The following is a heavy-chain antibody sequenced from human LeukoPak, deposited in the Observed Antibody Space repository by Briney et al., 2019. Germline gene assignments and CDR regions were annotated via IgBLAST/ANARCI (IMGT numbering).Heavy chain of an antibody. Sequence: PSETLSLTCAVYGGSSSGYYWSWIRQPPGKGLEWIGEINHSGSTNYNPSLKSRVTISVDTSKNQFSLKLSSVTAADTAVYYCARDVIGYYYGMDVWGQGTTVTVSS. J-gene: IGHJ6*02. CDR3: ARDVIGYYYGMDV. CDR1: GGSSSGYY. CDR2: INHSGST. V-gene: IGHV4-34*01. D-gene: IGHD3-16*02.